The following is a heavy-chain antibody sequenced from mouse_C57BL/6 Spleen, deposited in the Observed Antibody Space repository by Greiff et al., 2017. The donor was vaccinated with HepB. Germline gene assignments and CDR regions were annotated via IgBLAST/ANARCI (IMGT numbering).Heavy chain of an antibody. CDR2: INPNYGTT. CDR1: GYSFTDYN. D-gene: IGHD1-1*01. J-gene: IGHJ4*01. Sequence: EVQGVESGPELVKPGASVKISCKASGYSFTDYNMNWVKQSNGKSLEWIGVINPNYGTTSYNQKFKGKATLTVDQSSSTAYMQLNSLTSEDSAVYYCASPYYYGSSLYAMDYWGQGTSVTVSS. V-gene: IGHV1-39*01. CDR3: ASPYYYGSSLYAMDY.